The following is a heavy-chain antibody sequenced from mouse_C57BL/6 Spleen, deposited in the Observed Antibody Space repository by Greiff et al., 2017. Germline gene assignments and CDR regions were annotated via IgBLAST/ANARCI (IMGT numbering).Heavy chain of an antibody. J-gene: IGHJ4*01. D-gene: IGHD3-3*01. CDR2: ISSGSSTI. Sequence: EVKVVESGGGLVKPGGSLKLSCAASGFTFSDYGMHWVRQAPEKGLEWVAYISSGSSTIYYADTVKGRFTISRDNAKNTLFLQMTSLRSEDTAMYYCAREGDARNYYAMDYWGQGTSVTVSS. CDR1: GFTFSDYG. V-gene: IGHV5-17*01. CDR3: AREGDARNYYAMDY.